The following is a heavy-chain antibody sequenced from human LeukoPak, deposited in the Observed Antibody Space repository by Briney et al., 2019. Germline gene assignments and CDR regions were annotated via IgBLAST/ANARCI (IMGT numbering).Heavy chain of an antibody. CDR3: ARLAGYSSTRYMDV. J-gene: IGHJ6*03. D-gene: IGHD5-18*01. Sequence: GGSLRLSCAASGFTFSSYSMNWVRQAPGKGLEWVSSISSSSYIYYAYSVKGRFTISRDNAKNSLYLQMNSLRAEDTAVYYCARLAGYSSTRYMDVWGKGTTVTVSS. V-gene: IGHV3-21*01. CDR1: GFTFSSYS. CDR2: ISSSSYI.